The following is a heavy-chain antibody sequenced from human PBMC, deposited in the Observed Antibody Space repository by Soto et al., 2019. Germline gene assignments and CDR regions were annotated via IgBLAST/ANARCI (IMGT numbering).Heavy chain of an antibody. J-gene: IGHJ6*02. V-gene: IGHV1-2*02. Sequence: ASVKVSCKASGYTFTGYYMHWVRQAPGQGLEWMGWINPNSGGTNYAQKFQGRVTMTRDTSISTAYMELSRLRSDDTVVYYCACDSFGGEQQLVRDGYYYYGMDVWGQGTTVTVSS. D-gene: IGHD6-13*01. CDR2: INPNSGGT. CDR1: GYTFTGYY. CDR3: ACDSFGGEQQLVRDGYYYYGMDV.